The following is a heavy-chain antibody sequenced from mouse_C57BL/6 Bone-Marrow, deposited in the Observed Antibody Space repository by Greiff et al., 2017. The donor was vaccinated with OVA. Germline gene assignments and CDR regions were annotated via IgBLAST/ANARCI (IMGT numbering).Heavy chain of an antibody. CDR3: AREGNYGYFDV. V-gene: IGHV1-53*01. CDR2: INPSNGGT. J-gene: IGHJ1*03. D-gene: IGHD2-1*01. Sequence: QVQLQQPGTELVKPGASVKLSCKASGYTFTSYWMHWVKQRPGQGLEWIGNINPSNGGTNYNEKFKSKATLTVDKSSSTAYMQLSSLTSEDSAGYCCAREGNYGYFDVWGTGATVTVSS. CDR1: GYTFTSYW.